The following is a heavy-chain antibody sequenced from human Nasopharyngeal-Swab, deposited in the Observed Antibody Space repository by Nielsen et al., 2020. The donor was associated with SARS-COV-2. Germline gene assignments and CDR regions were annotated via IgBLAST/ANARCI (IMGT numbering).Heavy chain of an antibody. J-gene: IGHJ5*02. D-gene: IGHD6-6*01. CDR3: ARAVGIAAQNWFDP. CDR2: IYPGDPST. CDR1: GYSFTSYW. V-gene: IGHV5-51*01. Sequence: GESLKISCKGSGYSFTSYWIGWVRQMPGKGLEWMGNIYPGDPSTRYSPSFQGQVTISADNSISTAYLQWSSLKASDTAIYYCARAVGIAAQNWFDPWGQGTLVTVSS.